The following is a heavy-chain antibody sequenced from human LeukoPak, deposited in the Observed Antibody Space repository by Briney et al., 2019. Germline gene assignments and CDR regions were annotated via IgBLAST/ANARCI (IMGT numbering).Heavy chain of an antibody. D-gene: IGHD6-6*01. CDR2: IFYSGYT. Sequence: SETLSLTCSVSGGSISSSNYYWGWIRQPPEKGLEWIGSIFYSGYTYYNPSLKSRVTISVDTSKNQFSLKLSSVTAADTAVYYCARGRGAARGFDYWGQGTLVTVSS. CDR3: ARGRGAARGFDY. CDR1: GGSISSSNYY. J-gene: IGHJ4*02. V-gene: IGHV4-39*07.